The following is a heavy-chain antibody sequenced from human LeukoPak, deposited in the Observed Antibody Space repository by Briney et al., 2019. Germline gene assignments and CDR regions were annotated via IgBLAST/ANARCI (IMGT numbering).Heavy chain of an antibody. Sequence: ASVKVSCKASGYTFTGYYMHWVRQAPGRGLEWMGWINPNSGGTNYAQKFQGRVTMTRDTSISTAYMELRSLSSDDTAVYYCAREGRITMVRDFDYWGQGTLVTVSS. CDR2: INPNSGGT. V-gene: IGHV1-2*02. CDR3: AREGRITMVRDFDY. CDR1: GYTFTGYY. J-gene: IGHJ4*02. D-gene: IGHD3-10*01.